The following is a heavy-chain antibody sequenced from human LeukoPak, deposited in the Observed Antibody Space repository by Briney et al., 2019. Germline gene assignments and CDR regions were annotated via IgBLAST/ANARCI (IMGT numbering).Heavy chain of an antibody. D-gene: IGHD3-10*01. CDR1: GFTFSISA. CDR2: ISDSGGST. J-gene: IGHJ3*02. V-gene: IGHV3-23*01. CDR3: AKEAYYYGSGSYFRDAFDI. Sequence: GGSLRLSCAASGFTFSISAMSWVRQAPGKGLEWVSGISDSGGSTFYADSVKGRFTISRDNSKNILYLQMNSLRADDTAVYYCAKEAYYYGSGSYFRDAFDIWGQGTMVTVSS.